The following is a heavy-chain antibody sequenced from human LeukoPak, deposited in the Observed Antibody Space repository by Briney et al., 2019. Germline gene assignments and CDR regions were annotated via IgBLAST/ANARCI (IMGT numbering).Heavy chain of an antibody. CDR2: ISAYNGNT. CDR3: ARDKTNDGYNLVFSSDI. D-gene: IGHD5-24*01. V-gene: IGHV1-18*01. J-gene: IGHJ3*02. Sequence: ASVKVSCKASGGTFSSYAISWVRQAPGQGLEWMGWISAYNGNTNYAQKLQGRVTMTTDTSTSTAYMELRSLRSDNTAVYYCARDKTNDGYNLVFSSDIWGQGTMVTVSS. CDR1: GGTFSSYA.